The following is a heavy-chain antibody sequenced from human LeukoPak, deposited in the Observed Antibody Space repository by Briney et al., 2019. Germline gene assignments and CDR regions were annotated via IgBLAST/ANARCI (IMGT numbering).Heavy chain of an antibody. CDR1: GFTFSNVW. CDR2: IKSKTDGGTI. Sequence: RPGGSLRLSCAASGFTFSNVWMSWVRQSPGKGLEWIGHIKSKTDGGTIDYAAPVKGRFTISRDDSKNTLYLQMNGLKTEDTALYYCTTVVRYDWGSYSDYWGQGNLVTVSS. D-gene: IGHD3-10*01. CDR3: TTVVRYDWGSYSDY. V-gene: IGHV3-15*01. J-gene: IGHJ4*02.